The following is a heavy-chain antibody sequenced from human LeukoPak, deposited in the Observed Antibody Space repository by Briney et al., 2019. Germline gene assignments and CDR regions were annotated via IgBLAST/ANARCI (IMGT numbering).Heavy chain of an antibody. CDR2: ISGSGATT. CDR1: GFTFSSFA. Sequence: GGSLRLSCAASGFTFSSFAMSWVRQAPGKGLEWVSVISGSGATTYYADSVKGRFTISRVNSKNTLYLQMNSLRADDTAVYYCAREGSPYYYDSSCFFWFDPWGQGTLVTVSS. V-gene: IGHV3-23*01. CDR3: AREGSPYYYDSSCFFWFDP. J-gene: IGHJ5*02. D-gene: IGHD3-22*01.